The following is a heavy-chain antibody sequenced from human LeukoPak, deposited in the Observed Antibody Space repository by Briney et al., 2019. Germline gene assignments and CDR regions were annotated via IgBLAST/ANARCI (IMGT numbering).Heavy chain of an antibody. CDR3: ANLNYYDSSGYYAGFDY. V-gene: IGHV3-30*18. CDR2: ISYDGSNK. D-gene: IGHD3-22*01. CDR1: GFTFSSYG. J-gene: IGHJ4*02. Sequence: GGSLRPSCAASGFTFSSYGMHWVRQAPGKGLEWVAVISYDGSNKYYADSVKGRFTISRDNSKNTLYLQMNSLRAEDTAVYYCANLNYYDSSGYYAGFDYWGQGTLVTVSS.